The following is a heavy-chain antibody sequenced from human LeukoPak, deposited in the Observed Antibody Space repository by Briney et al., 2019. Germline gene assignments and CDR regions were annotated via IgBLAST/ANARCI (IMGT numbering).Heavy chain of an antibody. CDR3: ARGLYLRFYFDY. CDR1: GFTFSTFA. CDR2: ITGAGSTT. Sequence: PGGSLRLSCAASGFTFSTFAMSWVRQDPGRGLEWVSSITGAGSTTYYADSVKGRFTISRDNSKNTLYLQMNSLRAEDTAVYYCARGLYLRFYFDYWGQGTLVTVSS. J-gene: IGHJ4*02. V-gene: IGHV3-23*01. D-gene: IGHD3-16*02.